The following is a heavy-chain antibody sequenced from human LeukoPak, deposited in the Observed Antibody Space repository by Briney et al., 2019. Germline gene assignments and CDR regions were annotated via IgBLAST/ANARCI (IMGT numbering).Heavy chain of an antibody. J-gene: IGHJ4*02. CDR1: GYTFTSYY. D-gene: IGHD3/OR15-3a*01. CDR3: ARGTRRTFDY. Sequence: GASVKVSCKASGYTFTSYYMHWVRQAPGQGLEWMGIINPSGGSTSYAQKFQGRVTMTRDTSKNQFSLKLSSVTAADTAVYYCARGTRRTFDYWGQGTLVTVSS. CDR2: INPSGGST. V-gene: IGHV1-46*01.